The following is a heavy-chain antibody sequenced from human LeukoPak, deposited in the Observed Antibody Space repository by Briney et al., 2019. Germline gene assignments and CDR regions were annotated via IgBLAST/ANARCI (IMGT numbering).Heavy chain of an antibody. CDR2: IYHSGST. V-gene: IGHV4-30-2*01. CDR3: GRDKIAAAGSEF. Sequence: SETLSLTCTVSGGSISSGGYYWSWIRQPPGKGLEWIGYIYHSGSTYYNPSLKSRVTISVDRSKNQFSLKLSSVTAADTAVYYCGRDKIAAAGSEFWGQGTLVTVSS. J-gene: IGHJ4*02. CDR1: GGSISSGGYY. D-gene: IGHD6-13*01.